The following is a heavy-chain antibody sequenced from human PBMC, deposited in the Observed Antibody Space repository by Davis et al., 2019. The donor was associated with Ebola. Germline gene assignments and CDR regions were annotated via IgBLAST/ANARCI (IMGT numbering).Heavy chain of an antibody. CDR1: GFTFDDYA. CDR2: ISWNSGSI. CDR3: AKDMGSSGDAFDI. D-gene: IGHD6-13*01. Sequence: SLKISCAASGFTFDDYAMHWVRQAPGKGLEWVSGISWNSGSIGYADSVKGRFAISRDNAKNSLYLQMNSLRAEDTALYYCAKDMGSSGDAFDIWGQGTMVTVSS. V-gene: IGHV3-9*01. J-gene: IGHJ3*02.